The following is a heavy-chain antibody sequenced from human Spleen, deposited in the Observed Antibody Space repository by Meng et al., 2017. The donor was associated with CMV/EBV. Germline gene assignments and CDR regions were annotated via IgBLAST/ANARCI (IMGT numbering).Heavy chain of an antibody. CDR2: INPNSGGT. Sequence: ASVKVSCKASGYTFTGYYMHWVRQAPGQGLEWMGWINPNSGGTNYAQKFQGRVTMTRDTSTSTVYMELSSLRSEDTAVYYCARVRDYGYYFDYWGQGTLVTVSS. CDR1: GYTFTGYY. V-gene: IGHV1-2*02. J-gene: IGHJ4*02. D-gene: IGHD3-10*01. CDR3: ARVRDYGYYFDY.